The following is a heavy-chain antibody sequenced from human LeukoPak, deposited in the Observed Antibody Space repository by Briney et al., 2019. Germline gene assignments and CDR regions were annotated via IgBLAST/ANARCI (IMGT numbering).Heavy chain of an antibody. Sequence: GGSLRLSCAASGFTSSSYALNWVRQAPGKGLEWVATVSGSGDRMYHADSMKGRFTISRDNSKNTIYLQMNSLRAEDTALYYCAKAAAAPGFDFWGQGTLVTVSS. J-gene: IGHJ4*02. V-gene: IGHV3-23*01. CDR1: GFTSSSYA. D-gene: IGHD6-13*01. CDR2: VSGSGDRM. CDR3: AKAAAAPGFDF.